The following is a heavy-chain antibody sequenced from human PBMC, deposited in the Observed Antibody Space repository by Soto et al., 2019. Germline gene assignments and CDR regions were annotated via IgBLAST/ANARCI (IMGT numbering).Heavy chain of an antibody. D-gene: IGHD6-19*01. J-gene: IGHJ4*02. Sequence: ETLSLTCSVSGGSITSYHWSWIRQPPGKGLEWIGYIYYRGNTNYNPSLKSRVTISVDRSKNQFSLKVSSVTAADTAVYYCARVDTVAGNFDFWGQGTLVTVSS. CDR3: ARVDTVAGNFDF. CDR1: GGSITSYH. CDR2: IYYRGNT. V-gene: IGHV4-59*01.